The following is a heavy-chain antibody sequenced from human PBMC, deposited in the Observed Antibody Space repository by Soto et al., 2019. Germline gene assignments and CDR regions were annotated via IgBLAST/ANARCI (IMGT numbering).Heavy chain of an antibody. CDR2: IDPSDSYA. CDR1: GYSFTSYW. V-gene: IGHV5-10-1*01. J-gene: IGHJ6*02. D-gene: IGHD5-12*01. CDR3: ARRPVEMATISYYYGMDV. Sequence: GESLKISCKGSGYSFTSYWISWVRQMPGKGLEWMGRIDPSDSYANYSPSFQGHVTISADKSISTAYLQWSSLKASDTAMYYCARRPVEMATISYYYGMDVWGQGTTVTVSS.